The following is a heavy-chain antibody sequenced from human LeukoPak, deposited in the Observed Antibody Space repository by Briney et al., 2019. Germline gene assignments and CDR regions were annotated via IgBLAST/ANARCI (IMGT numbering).Heavy chain of an antibody. J-gene: IGHJ4*02. CDR2: VNRSGNS. D-gene: IGHD6-13*01. CDR3: ARKIYRGLRAAAAGFFDS. V-gene: IGHV4-34*01. Sequence: SETLSLTCAVYGGSFSSYYWSWIRQPPGQGLEWIGEVNRSGNSNYNPSLKSRVTISVGTSKNQISLKLSSVTAADTAVYYCARKIYRGLRAAAAGFFDSWGQGTLVTVSS. CDR1: GGSFSSYY.